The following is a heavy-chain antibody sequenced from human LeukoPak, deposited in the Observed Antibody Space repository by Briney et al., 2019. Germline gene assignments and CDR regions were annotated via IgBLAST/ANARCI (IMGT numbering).Heavy chain of an antibody. CDR2: IYYTGST. D-gene: IGHD1-1*01. CDR3: ARRVGKYPTYYFDY. CDR1: GDSIRSGGNY. J-gene: IGHJ4*02. V-gene: IGHV4-31*03. Sequence: SQTLSLTCTVSGDSIRSGGNYWSWVRQYPGKGLEWIGYIYYTGSTNYNPSLKSRLAISLDTSKNQFSLKLTSVTAADTAAYYCARRVGKYPTYYFDYWGQGTLVTVSS.